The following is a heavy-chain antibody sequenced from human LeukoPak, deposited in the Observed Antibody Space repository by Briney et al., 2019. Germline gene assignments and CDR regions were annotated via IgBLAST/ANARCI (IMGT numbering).Heavy chain of an antibody. CDR1: GGTFSSYA. D-gene: IGHD3-22*01. V-gene: IGHV1-69*13. J-gene: IGHJ4*02. Sequence: SVKVSCKASGGTFSSYAISWVRQAPGQGLEWMGGIIPIFGTANYAQKFQGRVTITADESTSTAYMELSSLRSEDTAVYYCAREGDYYDSSDNYWGQGTLVTVSS. CDR3: AREGDYYDSSDNY. CDR2: IIPIFGTA.